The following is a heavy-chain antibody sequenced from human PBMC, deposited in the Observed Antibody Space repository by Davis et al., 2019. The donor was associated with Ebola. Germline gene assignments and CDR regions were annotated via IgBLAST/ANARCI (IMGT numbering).Heavy chain of an antibody. Sequence: AASVKVSCKASGFTFTSSAVQWVRQARGQRLEWIGWIVVGSGNTNYAQKFQERVTITRDMSTSTAYMELSSLRSEDTAVYYCAADRGGSYSYYYGMDVWGQGTTVTVSS. J-gene: IGHJ6*02. CDR2: IVVGSGNT. CDR3: AADRGGSYSYYYGMDV. D-gene: IGHD1-26*01. CDR1: GFTFTSSA. V-gene: IGHV1-58*01.